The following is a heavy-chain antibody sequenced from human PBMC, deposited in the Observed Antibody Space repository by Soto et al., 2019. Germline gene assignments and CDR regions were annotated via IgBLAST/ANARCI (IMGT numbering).Heavy chain of an antibody. V-gene: IGHV3-30*18. CDR1: GFTFSSYG. CDR2: ISYDGSNK. CDR3: AKDTSAAGTEVLDY. J-gene: IGHJ4*02. D-gene: IGHD6-13*01. Sequence: GGSLRLSCAASGFTFSSYGMHWVRQAPGKGLEWVAVISYDGSNKYYADSVKGRFTISRDNSKNTLYLQMNSLRAEDTAVYYCAKDTSAAGTEVLDYWGQGTLVTVSS.